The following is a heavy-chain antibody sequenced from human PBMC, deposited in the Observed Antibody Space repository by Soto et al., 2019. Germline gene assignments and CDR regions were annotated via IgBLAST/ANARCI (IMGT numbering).Heavy chain of an antibody. J-gene: IGHJ6*02. CDR2: INIRSGDT. CDR1: GYTFIGYY. Sequence: ASVKVSCKASGYTFIGYYMSWVRQAPGQGLEWVGWINIRSGDTKYTERFPGRVTMTRDTSINTAYMELSRLKSDDTAVYYCAREISYVSGGHLYYGMDVLGQGTAVTVSS. V-gene: IGHV1-2*02. CDR3: AREISYVSGGHLYYGMDV. D-gene: IGHD3-16*01.